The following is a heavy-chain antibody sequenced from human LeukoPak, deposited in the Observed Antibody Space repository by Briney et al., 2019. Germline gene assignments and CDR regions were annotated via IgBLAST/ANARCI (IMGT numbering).Heavy chain of an antibody. V-gene: IGHV3-73*01. CDR2: IGSRANTYAT. D-gene: IGHD6-19*01. J-gene: IGHJ3*02. CDR1: GFTFSGSA. CDR3: TRHSDSSGWYAGIDAFDI. Sequence: PGGSLRLSCAAPGFTFSGSAMHWVRQASGKGLEWVGRIGSRANTYATAYAASVKGRFTISRDDPKNRAYLQMNSLKTEDTAVYYCTRHSDSSGWYAGIDAFDIWGQGTMVTVSS.